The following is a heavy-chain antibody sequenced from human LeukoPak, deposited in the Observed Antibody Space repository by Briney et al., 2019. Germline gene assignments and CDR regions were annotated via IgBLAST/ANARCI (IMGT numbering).Heavy chain of an antibody. CDR3: AKDRVPGYSYGYYYFDY. CDR2: ISGSGGST. CDR1: GFTFSSYA. D-gene: IGHD5-18*01. V-gene: IGHV3-23*01. J-gene: IGHJ4*02. Sequence: GGSLRLSCAASGFTFSSYAMSWVRQAPGKGLEWVSAISGSGGSTYYADSVKGRFTISRDNSKNTLYLQMNSLRAEDTAVYYCAKDRVPGYSYGYYYFDYWGQGTLVTVSS.